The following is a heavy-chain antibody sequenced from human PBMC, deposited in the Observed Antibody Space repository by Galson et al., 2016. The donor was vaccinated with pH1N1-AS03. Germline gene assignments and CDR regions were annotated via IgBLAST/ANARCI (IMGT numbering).Heavy chain of an antibody. D-gene: IGHD3-22*01. J-gene: IGHJ5*02. Sequence: SLRLSCAASGFTFDDYAMHWVRQAPGKGLEWVSLINWEGAITYYADSVQGRFTVSRDNSKNSLYLQMNSLRAEDTALYYCAKAGRYSEGNGYYSLTSWGQGTLVTVSS. CDR3: AKAGRYSEGNGYYSLTS. V-gene: IGHV3-43D*03. CDR1: GFTFDDYA. CDR2: INWEGAIT.